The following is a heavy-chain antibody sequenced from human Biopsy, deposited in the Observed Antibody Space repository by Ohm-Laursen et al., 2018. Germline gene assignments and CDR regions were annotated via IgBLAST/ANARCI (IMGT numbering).Heavy chain of an antibody. CDR2: ISSSGNTE. D-gene: IGHD2-21*02. V-gene: IGHV3-11*01. J-gene: IGHJ4*02. CDR1: GFSFADYY. Sequence: GSLRLSCTANGFSFADYYMSWIRQAPGKGLDWVSYISSSGNTEKYADSVKGRFTISRDNAKQSVHLQMNSLRAEDTALYYCAKDLGQVTAAIGYWGQGTLVTVSS. CDR3: AKDLGQVTAAIGY.